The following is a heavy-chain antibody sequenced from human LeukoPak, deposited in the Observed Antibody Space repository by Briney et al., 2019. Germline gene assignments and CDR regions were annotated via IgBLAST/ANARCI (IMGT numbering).Heavy chain of an antibody. J-gene: IGHJ4*02. CDR2: INQAGSEK. D-gene: IGHD6-13*01. Sequence: PGESLRLSCAASGFIYSNYGMTWVRQAPGKGLEWVANINQAGSEKYYVDSVKGRFTISRDNAKNSLYLQMNSLRAEDTALYYCVKVSVAAPGSDFWGQGTLVTVSS. CDR1: GFIYSNYG. CDR3: VKVSVAAPGSDF. V-gene: IGHV3-7*01.